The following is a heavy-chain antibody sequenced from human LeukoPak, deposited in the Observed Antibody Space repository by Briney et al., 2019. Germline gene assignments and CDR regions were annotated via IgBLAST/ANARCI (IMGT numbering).Heavy chain of an antibody. D-gene: IGHD6-19*01. CDR1: GFTFSSYS. Sequence: GGSLRLSCAASGFTFSSYSMNWVRQAPGKGLEWVSAISGSGGSTYYADFVKGRFTISRDNSKNTVFLQMDSQRAEDTAIYYCANLYRSGWYFDYWGQGTLVTVSS. J-gene: IGHJ4*02. CDR2: ISGSGGST. V-gene: IGHV3-23*01. CDR3: ANLYRSGWYFDY.